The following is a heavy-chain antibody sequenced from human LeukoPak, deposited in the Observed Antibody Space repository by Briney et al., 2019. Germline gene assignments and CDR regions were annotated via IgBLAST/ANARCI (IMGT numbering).Heavy chain of an antibody. V-gene: IGHV4-39*07. CDR2: IYYSGST. CDR1: GGSISSSSYY. D-gene: IGHD1-14*01. CDR3: ARKGAPDREY. J-gene: IGHJ4*02. Sequence: KSSETLSLTCTVSGGSISSSSYYWGWIRQPPGKGLEWIGSIYYSGSTYYNPSLKSRVTISVDTSKNQFSLKLSSVTAADTAVYYCARKGAPDREYWGQGTLVTVSS.